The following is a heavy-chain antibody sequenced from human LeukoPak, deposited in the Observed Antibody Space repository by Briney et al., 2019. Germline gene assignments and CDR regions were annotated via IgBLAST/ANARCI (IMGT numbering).Heavy chain of an antibody. CDR3: ARGVDYYENSGTIDY. D-gene: IGHD3-22*01. CDR1: GFTFSSYW. J-gene: IGHJ4*02. Sequence: GGSLRLSCAASGFTFSSYWMSWVRQAPGKGLEWVANIKQDGSEKYYVDSVKGRFTISRDNAKNSLYLQMNSLRAEDTAVYYCARGVDYYENSGTIDYWGQGTLVTVSS. V-gene: IGHV3-7*01. CDR2: IKQDGSEK.